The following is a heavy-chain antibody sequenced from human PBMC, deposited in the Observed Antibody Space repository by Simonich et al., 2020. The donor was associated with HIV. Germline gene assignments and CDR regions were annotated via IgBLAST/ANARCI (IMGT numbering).Heavy chain of an antibody. CDR3: ARAWGDAFDI. CDR1: GFTFSSYW. V-gene: IGHV3-74*02. Sequence: EVQLVESGGGLVQPGRSLRLSCAASGFTFSSYWMHWVRQAPGKGLVGVSRINSDGSSTSYADSVKGRFTISRDNAKNTLYLQMNSLRAEDTAVYYCARAWGDAFDIWGQGTMVTVSS. CDR2: INSDGSST. D-gene: IGHD7-27*01. J-gene: IGHJ3*02.